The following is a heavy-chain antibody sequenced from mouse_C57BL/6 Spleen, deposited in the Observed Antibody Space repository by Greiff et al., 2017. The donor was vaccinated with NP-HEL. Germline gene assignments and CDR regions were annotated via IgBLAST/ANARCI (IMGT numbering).Heavy chain of an antibody. D-gene: IGHD3-3*01. CDR2: ISSGSSTI. CDR3: ARGGLGAWFAY. J-gene: IGHJ3*01. V-gene: IGHV5-17*01. CDR1: GFTFSDYG. Sequence: EVKLVESGGGLVKPGGSLKLSCAASGFTFSDYGMHWVRQAPEKGLEWVAYISSGSSTIYYVDTVKGRFTISRDNAKNTLFLQMTSLRSEDTAMYYCARGGLGAWFAYWGQGTLVTVSA.